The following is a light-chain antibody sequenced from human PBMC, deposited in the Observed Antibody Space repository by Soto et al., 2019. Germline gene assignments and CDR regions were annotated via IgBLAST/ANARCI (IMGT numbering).Light chain of an antibody. J-gene: IGLJ3*02. V-gene: IGLV2-14*01. Sequence: QSALTQPASVSGSPGQSITISCTGTSSDVGGYNYVSWYQQHPGKAPKLMIYEVSNRPSGASNRFSGSKSGNTASLTISGLQAEDEADYYCSSYTSSSPRLFGGGTKLTVL. CDR1: SSDVGGYNY. CDR2: EVS. CDR3: SSYTSSSPRL.